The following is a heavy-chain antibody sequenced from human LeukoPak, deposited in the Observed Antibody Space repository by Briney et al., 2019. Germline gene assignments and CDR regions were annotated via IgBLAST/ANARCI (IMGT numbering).Heavy chain of an antibody. CDR1: GFTFSSYA. J-gene: IGHJ3*02. CDR3: ARDFGPYDSNGYSWDAFDI. Sequence: QPGGSLRLSCAASGFTFSSYAMHWVRQAPGKGLEWVAFISYDGSNKYYADSVKGRFTISRDNSKNTLYLQMNSLRAEDTAVYYCARDFGPYDSNGYSWDAFDIWGQGTMVTVSS. CDR2: ISYDGSNK. V-gene: IGHV3-30*04. D-gene: IGHD3-22*01.